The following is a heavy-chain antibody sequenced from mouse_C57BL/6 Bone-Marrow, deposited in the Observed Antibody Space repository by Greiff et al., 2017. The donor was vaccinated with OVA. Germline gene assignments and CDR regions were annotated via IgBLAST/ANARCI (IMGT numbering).Heavy chain of an antibody. J-gene: IGHJ2*01. V-gene: IGHV14-4*01. CDR3: TTYRY. CDR1: GFNIKDDY. Sequence: VQLQQSGAELVRPGASVKLSCTASGFNIKDDYMHWVKERPEQGLEWIGWIDPENGDTEYASKFQGKATITADTSSKTVYLHLSSLTSKDTAVYYCTTYRYWGQGTTLTVSS. CDR2: IDPENGDT.